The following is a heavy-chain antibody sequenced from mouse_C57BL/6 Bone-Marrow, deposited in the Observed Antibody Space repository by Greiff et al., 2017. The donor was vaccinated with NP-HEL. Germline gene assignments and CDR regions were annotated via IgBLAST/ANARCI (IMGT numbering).Heavy chain of an antibody. CDR2: IYPGSGNT. Sequence: QVQLQQSGAELVRPGASVKLSCKASGYTFTDYYINWVKQRPGQGLEWIARIYPGSGNTYYNEKFKGKATLTAEKSSSTAYMQLSSLTSEDSAVYFCARSSKIDDYGGWFADWGQGTLVTVSA. J-gene: IGHJ3*01. CDR1: GYTFTDYY. D-gene: IGHD2-4*01. V-gene: IGHV1-76*01. CDR3: ARSSKIDDYGGWFAD.